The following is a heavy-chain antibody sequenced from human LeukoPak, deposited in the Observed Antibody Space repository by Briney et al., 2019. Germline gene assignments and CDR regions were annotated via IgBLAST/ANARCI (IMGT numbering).Heavy chain of an antibody. CDR2: IKQDGSER. V-gene: IGHV3-7*01. D-gene: IGHD4-17*01. CDR3: ARVHYGDYLRDYGMDV. J-gene: IGHJ6*02. CDR1: GFTFTSYW. Sequence: PGGSLRLSCAASGFTFTSYWMSWVRQAPGKGLEWVANIKQDGSERYYVDSVKGRFTISRDNAKNSLYLQMNSLRAEDTAVYYCARVHYGDYLRDYGMDVWGQGTTVTVSS.